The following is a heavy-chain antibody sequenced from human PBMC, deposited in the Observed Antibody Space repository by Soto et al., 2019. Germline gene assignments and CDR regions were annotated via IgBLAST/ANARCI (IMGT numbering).Heavy chain of an antibody. CDR3: AKAGGAAGTVYYFDY. CDR1: GFTFSNYA. V-gene: IGHV3-23*01. Sequence: GGSLRLSCAASGFTFSNYAINWVRQSPGKGLEWVSVISGSAGSTYYADSVKGRFTITRDNSKNTLYLQMNSLRAEDTAVYYCAKAGGAAGTVYYFDYWGQGTLVTVSS. CDR2: ISGSAGST. D-gene: IGHD6-13*01. J-gene: IGHJ4*02.